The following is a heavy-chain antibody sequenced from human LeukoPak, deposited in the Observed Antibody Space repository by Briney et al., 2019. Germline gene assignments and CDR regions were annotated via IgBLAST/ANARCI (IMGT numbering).Heavy chain of an antibody. CDR3: ARVRGDYVTWFDP. D-gene: IGHD4-17*01. CDR2: INPSGGST. V-gene: IGHV1-46*01. Sequence: AASVKVSCKASGYTFTSYYMHWVRQAPGQGLEWMGIINPSGGSTSYAQKFQGRVTMTRDMSTSTVYMELSSRRSEDTAVYYCARVRGDYVTWFDPWGQGTLVTVSS. CDR1: GYTFTSYY. J-gene: IGHJ5*02.